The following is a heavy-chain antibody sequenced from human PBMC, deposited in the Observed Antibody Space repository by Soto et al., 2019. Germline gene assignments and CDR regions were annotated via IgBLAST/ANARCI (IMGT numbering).Heavy chain of an antibody. J-gene: IGHJ4*02. CDR3: VKDKGTSGLSYYFDY. Sequence: GGSLRLSCAASKFTFSSYGMHWVRQAPGKGLEWVAVISSDGKNEYYADSVKGRFTTSRDNARDALYLQLRSLRADDTAVYYCVKDKGTSGLSYYFDYWGQGALVTVS. CDR1: KFTFSSYG. D-gene: IGHD3-10*01. CDR2: ISSDGKNE. V-gene: IGHV3-30*18.